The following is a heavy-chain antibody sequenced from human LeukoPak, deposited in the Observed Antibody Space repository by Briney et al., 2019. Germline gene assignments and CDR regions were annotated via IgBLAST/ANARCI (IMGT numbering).Heavy chain of an antibody. V-gene: IGHV3-30*18. Sequence: GGSLRLSCAASGFTFSSYGMHWVRQAPGKGLEWVAVISYDGSNKYYADSVKGRFTISRDNSKNTLYLQMNSLRAEDTAVYYCAKSIKWELEYWGQGTLVTVSS. CDR2: ISYDGSNK. CDR1: GFTFSSYG. D-gene: IGHD1-26*01. CDR3: AKSIKWELEY. J-gene: IGHJ4*02.